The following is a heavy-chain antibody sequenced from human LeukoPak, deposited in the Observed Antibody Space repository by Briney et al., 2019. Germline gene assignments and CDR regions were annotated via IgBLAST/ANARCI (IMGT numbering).Heavy chain of an antibody. D-gene: IGHD3-22*01. CDR1: GFTFSSDW. V-gene: IGHV3-7*01. CDR3: ARGVGYYDSSGLLDY. Sequence: PGGSLRLSCAASGFTFSSDWMSWVRQAPGKGLEWVANIKQDGSEKYYVDSVKGRFTISRDNAKNSLYLQMNSLRAEDTAVYYCARGVGYYDSSGLLDYWGQGTLVTVSS. J-gene: IGHJ4*02. CDR2: IKQDGSEK.